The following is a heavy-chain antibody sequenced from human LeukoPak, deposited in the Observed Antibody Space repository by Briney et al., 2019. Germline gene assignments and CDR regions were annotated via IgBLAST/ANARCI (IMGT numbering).Heavy chain of an antibody. CDR1: GYTFTGYY. CDR3: ATEHDYCSSTSCYPSYFDY. J-gene: IGHJ4*02. D-gene: IGHD2-2*01. Sequence: ASVKVSCKASGYTFTGYYMHWVRQAPGQGLEWMGRINPNSGGTNYAQKFQGRVTMTRDTSISTAYMELSRLRSDDTAVYYRATEHDYCSSTSCYPSYFDYWGQGTLVTVSS. CDR2: INPNSGGT. V-gene: IGHV1-2*06.